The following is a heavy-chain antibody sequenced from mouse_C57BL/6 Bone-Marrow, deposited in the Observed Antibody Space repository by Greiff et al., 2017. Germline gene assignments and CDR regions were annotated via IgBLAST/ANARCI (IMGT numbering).Heavy chain of an antibody. J-gene: IGHJ4*01. CDR3: ARRTTYYSNSYYAMDY. CDR1: GYTFTDYY. CDR2: INPNNGGT. Sequence: EVQLQQSGPELVKPGASVKISCKASGYTFTDYYMNWVKQSHGKSLEWIGDINPNNGGTSYNQKFKGKATLTVDKSSSTAYMELRSLTSDDSAVYYCARRTTYYSNSYYAMDYWGQGTSVTVSS. D-gene: IGHD2-5*01. V-gene: IGHV1-26*01.